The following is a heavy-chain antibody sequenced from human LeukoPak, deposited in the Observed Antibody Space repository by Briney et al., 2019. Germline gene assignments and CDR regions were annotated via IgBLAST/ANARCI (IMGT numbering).Heavy chain of an antibody. CDR2: IYYSGST. CDR3: ARAVPFDY. CDR1: GGSVSSGSYY. Sequence: KPSETLSLTRTVSGGSVSSGSYYWSWIRQPPGKGLEWIGYIYYSGSTNYNPSLKSRVTISVDTSKNQFSLKLSSVTAADTAVYYCARAVPFDYWGQGTLVTVSS. V-gene: IGHV4-61*01. D-gene: IGHD3-10*02. J-gene: IGHJ4*02.